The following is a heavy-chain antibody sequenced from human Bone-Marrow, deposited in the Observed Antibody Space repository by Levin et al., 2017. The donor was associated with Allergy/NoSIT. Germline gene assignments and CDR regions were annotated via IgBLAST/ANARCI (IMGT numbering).Heavy chain of an antibody. Sequence: GGSLRLSCEASGSIFTDYYIHWVRQAPGQGLEWMGWVNPKTGGTHYIQKFEGRVTMPRDASLSTAYMELSRLTSDDTAVYFCAILTHYYDSSGPHSFDVWGQGTMVTVTS. CDR1: GSIFTDYY. D-gene: IGHD3-22*01. CDR3: AILTHYYDSSGPHSFDV. J-gene: IGHJ3*01. CDR2: VNPKTGGT. V-gene: IGHV1-2*02.